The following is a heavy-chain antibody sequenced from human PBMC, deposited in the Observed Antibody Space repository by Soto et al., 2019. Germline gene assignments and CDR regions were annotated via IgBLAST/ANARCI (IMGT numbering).Heavy chain of an antibody. CDR1: GYTFTSYA. CDR2: INAGNGNT. J-gene: IGHJ6*02. D-gene: IGHD6-13*01. V-gene: IGHV1-3*01. CDR3: AKDKTAAYFLWGMDV. Sequence: QVQLVQSGAEVKKPGASVKVSCKASGYTFTSYAIHWVRQAPGQRLEWMGWINAGNGNTKYSQKFQGRVTITRDTSASTAYMELSSLRSEDTAVYYRAKDKTAAYFLWGMDVWGQGTTVTVSS.